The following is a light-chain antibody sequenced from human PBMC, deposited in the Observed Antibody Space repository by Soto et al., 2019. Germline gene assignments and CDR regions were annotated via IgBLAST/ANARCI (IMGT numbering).Light chain of an antibody. J-gene: IGKJ1*01. V-gene: IGKV3-20*01. CDR3: QQYGNSPWT. Sequence: VLTQSPGTLSLSLGDRATLSCRASQTVDHAYVAWYQQRPGQPPSLLIYGASTRATDIPERFSGNGSGTDFTLTISRLEPEDAAVYYCQQYGNSPWTFGQGTKVEIK. CDR1: QTVDHAY. CDR2: GAS.